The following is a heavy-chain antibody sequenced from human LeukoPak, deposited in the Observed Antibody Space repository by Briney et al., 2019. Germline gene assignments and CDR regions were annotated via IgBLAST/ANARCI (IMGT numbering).Heavy chain of an antibody. J-gene: IGHJ4*02. V-gene: IGHV4-34*01. D-gene: IGHD4-11*01. Sequence: SETLSLTCGVYGGSFSGYYWSWIRQPPGKGLEWIGEINHSGSTNYNPSLKSRVTISVDTSKNQFSLKLSSVTAADTAVYYCARGVLYSNYDYWGQGTLVTVSS. CDR2: INHSGST. CDR3: ARGVLYSNYDY. CDR1: GGSFSGYY.